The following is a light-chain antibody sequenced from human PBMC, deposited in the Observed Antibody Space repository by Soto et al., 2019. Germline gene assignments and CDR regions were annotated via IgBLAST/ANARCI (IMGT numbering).Light chain of an antibody. CDR1: QSVLYSSTNKNY. CDR3: QQYYTTPRA. Sequence: DIVMTQSLDSLAVSLGERATINCKSSQSVLYSSTNKNYLAWYQQKPGQPPKLLIYWASTRESGVPDRFSGSGSGTDFTLTISSLQAEDVAVYYCQQYYTTPRAFGQGTKVEIK. V-gene: IGKV4-1*01. J-gene: IGKJ1*01. CDR2: WAS.